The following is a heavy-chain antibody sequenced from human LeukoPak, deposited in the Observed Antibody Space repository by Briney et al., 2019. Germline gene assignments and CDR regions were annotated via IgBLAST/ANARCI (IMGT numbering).Heavy chain of an antibody. D-gene: IGHD4-17*01. CDR2: INPNSGNT. Sequence: ASVKVSCKASGYTFTGYYMHWVRQAPGQGLEWMGWINPNSGNTNYAQKFQERVTITRDMSTSTAYMELSSLRSEDTAVYYCAARQEHDYGDEDDAFDIWGQGTMATVSS. V-gene: IGHV1-2*02. CDR1: GYTFTGYY. J-gene: IGHJ3*02. CDR3: AARQEHDYGDEDDAFDI.